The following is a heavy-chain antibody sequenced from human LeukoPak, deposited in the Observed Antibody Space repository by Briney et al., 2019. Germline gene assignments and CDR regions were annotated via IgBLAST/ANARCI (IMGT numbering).Heavy chain of an antibody. J-gene: IGHJ4*02. CDR1: GFTFSSYA. CDR2: ISGSGGST. CDR3: AKDGRAGWTHPYYFDY. V-gene: IGHV3-23*01. Sequence: PGGSLRLSCAASGFTFSSYAMSWVRQAPGKGLEWVSAISGSGGSTYYADSVKGRFTFSRDYTNNTLYQQINILSADDTAVYCCAKDGRAGWTHPYYFDYWGQGALVTVSS. D-gene: IGHD5-24*01.